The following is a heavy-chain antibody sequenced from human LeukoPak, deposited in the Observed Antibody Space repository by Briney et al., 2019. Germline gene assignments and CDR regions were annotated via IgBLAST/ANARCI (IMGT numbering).Heavy chain of an antibody. Sequence: PGGSLRLSCAASGFTFSSYAMHRVRQAPGKGLEWVAVISYDGSNKYYADSVKGRFTISRDNSKNTLYLQMNSLRAEDTAAYYCAREFSVGAVDYWGQGTLVTVSS. J-gene: IGHJ4*02. CDR1: GFTFSSYA. CDR3: AREFSVGAVDY. CDR2: ISYDGSNK. D-gene: IGHD1-26*01. V-gene: IGHV3-30-3*01.